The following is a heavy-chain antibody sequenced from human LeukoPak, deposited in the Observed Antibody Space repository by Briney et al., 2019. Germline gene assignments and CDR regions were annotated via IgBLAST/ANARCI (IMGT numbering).Heavy chain of an antibody. J-gene: IGHJ4*02. D-gene: IGHD2-15*01. V-gene: IGHV3-9*01. CDR3: AKVVNCCSGGRCYELWDY. Sequence: PGGSLRLSCAASGFTFDDYAMHCVRQAPGKGLEWVSGISWNSGSIVYADSVKGRCTISRDNAKNSLYLQMNSLRAEDTALYYCAKVVNCCSGGRCYELWDYWGQGTLVTVSS. CDR1: GFTFDDYA. CDR2: ISWNSGSI.